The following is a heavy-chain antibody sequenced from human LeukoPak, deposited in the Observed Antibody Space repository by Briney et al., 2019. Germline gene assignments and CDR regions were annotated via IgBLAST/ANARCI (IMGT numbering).Heavy chain of an antibody. CDR2: IIPIFGTA. D-gene: IGHD3-16*01. CDR1: GGTFSSYA. CDR3: ARADNWEGAKGD. J-gene: IGHJ3*01. Sequence: SVKVSCKASGGTFSSYAISWVRQAPGQGLEWMGGIIPIFGTANYAQMFQGRVTITADKSTSTAYMELSSLTSEDTAVYYCARADNWEGAKGDWGQGTMVTVSS. V-gene: IGHV1-69*06.